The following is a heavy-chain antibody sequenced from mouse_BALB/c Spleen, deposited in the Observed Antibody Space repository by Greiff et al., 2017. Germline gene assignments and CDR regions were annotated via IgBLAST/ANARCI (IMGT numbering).Heavy chain of an antibody. CDR1: GFNIKDTY. CDR2: IDPANGNT. V-gene: IGHV14-3*02. CDR3: ARGGYYGNYVDY. Sequence: EVQLQQSGAELVKPGASVKLSCTASGFNIKDTYMHWVKQRPEQGLEWIGRIDPANGNTKYDPKFQGKATITADTSSNTAYLQLSSLTSEDTAVYYCARGGYYGNYVDYWGQGTTLTVSS. J-gene: IGHJ2*01. D-gene: IGHD2-1*01.